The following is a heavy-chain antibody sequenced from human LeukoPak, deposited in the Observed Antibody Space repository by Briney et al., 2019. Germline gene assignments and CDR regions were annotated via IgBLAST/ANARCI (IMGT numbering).Heavy chain of an antibody. J-gene: IGHJ4*02. CDR3: ARGAAVAGLDY. V-gene: IGHV3-48*03. CDR1: GFTFSNYE. Sequence: GGSLRLSCAASGFTFSNYEMHWVRQAPVQGLEWVSHISSSGTTIYYADSVKGRFTISRDNAKNSLHLQMNSLRAEDTAVYHCARGAAVAGLDYWGQGTLVTVSS. D-gene: IGHD6-19*01. CDR2: ISSSGTTI.